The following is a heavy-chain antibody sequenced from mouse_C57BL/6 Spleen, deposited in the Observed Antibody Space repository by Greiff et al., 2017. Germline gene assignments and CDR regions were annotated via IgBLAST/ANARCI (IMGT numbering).Heavy chain of an antibody. CDR3: ARSPDSSGYHFDY. CDR2: IDPSDSYT. D-gene: IGHD3-2*02. V-gene: IGHV1-69*01. Sequence: VQLQQSGAELVMPGASVKLSCKASGYTFTSYWMHWVKQRPGQGLEWIGEIDPSDSYTNYNQKFKGKSTLTVDKSSSTAYMQLSSLTSEDSAVYYCARSPDSSGYHFDYWGQGTTLTVSS. J-gene: IGHJ2*01. CDR1: GYTFTSYW.